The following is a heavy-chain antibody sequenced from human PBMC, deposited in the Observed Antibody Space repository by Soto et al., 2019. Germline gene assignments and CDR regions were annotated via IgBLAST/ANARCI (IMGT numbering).Heavy chain of an antibody. J-gene: IGHJ3*02. CDR1: GGSISSGGYY. Sequence: SETLSLTCTVSGGSISSGGYYWSWIRQHPGKGLEWIGYIYYSGSTYYNPSLKSRVTISVDTSKNQFSLKLSSVTAADTAVYYCVRGAGAAGTPGTVRFAFDIWGQGTMVTVSS. V-gene: IGHV4-31*03. CDR2: IYYSGST. CDR3: VRGAGAAGTPGTVRFAFDI. D-gene: IGHD6-13*01.